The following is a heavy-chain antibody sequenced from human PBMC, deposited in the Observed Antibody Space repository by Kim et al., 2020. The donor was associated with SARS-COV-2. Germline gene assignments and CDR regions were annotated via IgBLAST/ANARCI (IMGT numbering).Heavy chain of an antibody. CDR2: LVGDGSRT. V-gene: IGHV3-74*01. J-gene: IGHJ6*02. CDR1: GFTFSSYW. D-gene: IGHD3-10*01. CDR3: ARHITTTLDV. Sequence: GGSLRLSCTASGFTFSSYWMHWVRQAPGKGLVWVSYLVGDGSRTSYADSVKGRFTISRDNAKNTLYLQMHSLRAEDTAVYYCARHITTTLDVWGQGTTV.